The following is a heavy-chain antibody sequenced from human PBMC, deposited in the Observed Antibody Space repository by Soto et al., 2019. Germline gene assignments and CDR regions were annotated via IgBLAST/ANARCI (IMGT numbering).Heavy chain of an antibody. V-gene: IGHV1-18*01. CDR1: GYTFTNYG. Sequence: QVQLVQSGAEVKKPGASLQVSCKASGYTFTNYGINWVPQAPGQGLEWLGWVSSYNGERRYAQRVQARVIMTTDTSTTTAYMELRSLRSDDTAVYYCSRGTSIPASGDYWGQGTLVTVSS. D-gene: IGHD1-20*01. CDR2: VSSYNGER. J-gene: IGHJ4*01. CDR3: SRGTSIPASGDY.